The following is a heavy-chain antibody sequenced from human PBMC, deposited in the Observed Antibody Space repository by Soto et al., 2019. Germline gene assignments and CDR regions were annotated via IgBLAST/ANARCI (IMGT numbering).Heavy chain of an antibody. CDR3: ARGTGTTFGLDAFDI. Sequence: PSETLSLTCAVSGGSISSGGYSWGWIRQSPGKGLEWIGYIYYTGTTKYNPSLKSRVTISVDTSKNQFSLKLSSVTAADTAVYYCARGTGTTFGLDAFDIWGQGTMVTVSS. D-gene: IGHD1-1*01. CDR2: IYYTGTT. V-gene: IGHV4-61*08. J-gene: IGHJ3*02. CDR1: GGSISSGGYS.